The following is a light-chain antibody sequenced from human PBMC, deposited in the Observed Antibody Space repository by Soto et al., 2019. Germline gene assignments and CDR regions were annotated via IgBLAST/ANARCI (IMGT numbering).Light chain of an antibody. J-gene: IGKJ3*01. CDR2: DAS. CDR1: QSVSSY. CDR3: QQRSNWPPGVT. V-gene: IGKV3-11*01. Sequence: EIVLTQSPATLSFSPGERATLSCRDSQSVSSYLAWYQQKPGQAPRLLIYDASNRATGIPARFSGSGSGTDFTLTSSSLEPEDFAVYYCQQRSNWPPGVTFGPGTKVYIK.